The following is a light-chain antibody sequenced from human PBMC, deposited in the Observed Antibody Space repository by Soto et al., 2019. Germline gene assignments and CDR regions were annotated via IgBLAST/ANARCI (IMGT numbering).Light chain of an antibody. CDR1: QSISIW. CDR2: DAS. V-gene: IGKV1-5*01. CDR3: QQNDIAWT. J-gene: IGKJ1*01. Sequence: DIQMTQSPSTLSASVGDRFTITCRASQSISIWLAWYQQKPGKAPKLLIYDASRLESGVPSRFSGSGSGTEFTLTIKNLQPDDFATYYCQQNDIAWTFGQGTKVDIK.